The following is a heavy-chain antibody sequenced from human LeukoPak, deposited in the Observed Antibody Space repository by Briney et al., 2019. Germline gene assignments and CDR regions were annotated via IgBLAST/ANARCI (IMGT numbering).Heavy chain of an antibody. CDR2: ISGSGGST. V-gene: IGHV3-23*01. J-gene: IGHJ4*02. CDR3: ARDSVTYSTPDY. Sequence: GGSLRLSCAASGFTFSNYAMSWVRQAPGKGLEWVSAISGSGGSTYYADSVRGRFTISRDNAKKSLYLQMNSLRAEDTALYYCARDSVTYSTPDYWGQGTLVTVSS. D-gene: IGHD6-13*01. CDR1: GFTFSNYA.